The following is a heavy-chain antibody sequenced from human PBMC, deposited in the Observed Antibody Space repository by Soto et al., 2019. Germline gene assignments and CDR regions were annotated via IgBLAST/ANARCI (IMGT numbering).Heavy chain of an antibody. J-gene: IGHJ4*02. V-gene: IGHV3-48*02. D-gene: IGHD6-19*01. CDR3: ARSVEGHFDD. CDR2: ITGDTNRI. CDR1: GFRFSIYS. Sequence: EVQLVESGGGLVQPGGSLRLSCAASGFRFSIYSMNWVRQAPGKGLEWSAYITGDTNRIKYADSVKGRFTISRDNAKNSVYLQMNSLRDEDTAVYYCARSVEGHFDDWGQGTVVTVSS.